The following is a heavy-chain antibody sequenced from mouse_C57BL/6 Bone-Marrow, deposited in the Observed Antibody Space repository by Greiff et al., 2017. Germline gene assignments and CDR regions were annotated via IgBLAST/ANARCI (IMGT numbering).Heavy chain of an antibody. D-gene: IGHD1-1*01. Sequence: EVMLVESGGDLVKPGGSLKLSCAASGFTFSSYGMSWVRQTPDKRLEWVATISSGGSYPYYPDSVKGRFTISRDNAKNTLYLQMSSLKSEDTSMYYCARRPDYYGSSYFDYWGQGTTLTVSS. CDR2: ISSGGSYP. CDR1: GFTFSSYG. CDR3: ARRPDYYGSSYFDY. J-gene: IGHJ2*01. V-gene: IGHV5-6*02.